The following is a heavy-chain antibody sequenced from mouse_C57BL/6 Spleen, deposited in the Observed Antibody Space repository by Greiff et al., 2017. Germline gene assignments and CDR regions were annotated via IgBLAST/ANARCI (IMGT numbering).Heavy chain of an antibody. CDR1: GYSITSGYF. V-gene: IGHV3-6*01. CDR2: ISYDGSN. Sequence: EVQLQESGPGLVKPSQSLSLTCSVTGYSITSGYFWNWIRQFPGNKREWMGYISYDGSNNYNPSLKNRISITRDTSKNQFFLKFNSVTTEDTASYYCARWYYAMDYWGQGTSVTVSS. CDR3: ARWYYAMDY. J-gene: IGHJ4*01.